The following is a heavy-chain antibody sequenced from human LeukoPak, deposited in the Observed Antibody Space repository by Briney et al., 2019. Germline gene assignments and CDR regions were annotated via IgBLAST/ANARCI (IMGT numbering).Heavy chain of an antibody. D-gene: IGHD6-19*01. J-gene: IGHJ1*01. Sequence: SETLSLTCTVSGGAISSSSYYWAWIRQPPGKGLEWIGSIYYSGNTYDNPSLKSRVTISVDTSKNHFSLKPRFVTAADTAVYYCARHARAQWLVGYFQHWGQGTLVTVSS. CDR1: GGAISSSSYY. V-gene: IGHV4-39*01. CDR2: IYYSGNT. CDR3: ARHARAQWLVGYFQH.